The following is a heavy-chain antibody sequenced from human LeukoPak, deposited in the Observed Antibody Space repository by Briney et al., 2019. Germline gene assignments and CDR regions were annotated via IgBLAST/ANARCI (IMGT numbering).Heavy chain of an antibody. Sequence: SETLSLTCAVYGGSFSGYYWSWIRQPPGKGLEGIGEINHSGSTNYNPSLKSRVTISVDTSKNQFSLKLSSVTAADTAVYYCARAHYYGSGSYLDAFDISGQGTMVTVSS. CDR3: ARAHYYGSGSYLDAFDI. CDR2: INHSGST. D-gene: IGHD3-10*01. V-gene: IGHV4-34*01. J-gene: IGHJ3*02. CDR1: GGSFSGYY.